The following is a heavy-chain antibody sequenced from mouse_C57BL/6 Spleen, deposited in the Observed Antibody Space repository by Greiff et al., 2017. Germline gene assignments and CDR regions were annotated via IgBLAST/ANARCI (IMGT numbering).Heavy chain of an antibody. J-gene: IGHJ3*01. CDR2: IDPSDSYT. CDR1: GYTFTSYW. CDR3: ARGKTS. Sequence: QVQLQQPGAELVKPGASVKLSCKASGYTFTSYWMQWVKQRPGQGLEWIGEIDPSDSYTNYNQKFKGKATLTVDTSSSTAYMQLSSLTSEDSAVYYCARGKTSWGQGTLVTVSA. V-gene: IGHV1-50*01.